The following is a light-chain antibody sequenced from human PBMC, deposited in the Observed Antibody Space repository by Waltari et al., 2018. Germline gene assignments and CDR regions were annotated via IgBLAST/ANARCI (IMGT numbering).Light chain of an antibody. J-gene: IGKJ1*01. Sequence: IVLTQSPGTLSLSPGERATLSCRASQSVGTFLVWYQQKPGQAPRLLIQGASTRATGTPDRFSGSGSGTDFSLTISRLEPEDFAMYYCQHYVRLPVTYGQGTEVEI. V-gene: IGKV3-20*01. CDR1: QSVGTF. CDR3: QHYVRLPVT. CDR2: GAS.